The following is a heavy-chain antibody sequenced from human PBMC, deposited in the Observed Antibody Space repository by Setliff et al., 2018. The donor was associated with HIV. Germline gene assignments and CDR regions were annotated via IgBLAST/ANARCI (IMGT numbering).Heavy chain of an antibody. CDR2: IRYDGIIE. CDR1: GFTIEDYV. CDR3: GKDRTDVAATIANY. V-gene: IGHV3-30*02. D-gene: IGHD5-12*01. J-gene: IGHJ4*02. Sequence: GGSLRLSCIGSGFTIEDYVMHWVRQAPGKGLEWVAFIRYDGIIEHYRDSVRGRFTISRDNSKNTVYLQMNSLRAEDTAVYYCGKDRTDVAATIANYWGQGTLVTVSS.